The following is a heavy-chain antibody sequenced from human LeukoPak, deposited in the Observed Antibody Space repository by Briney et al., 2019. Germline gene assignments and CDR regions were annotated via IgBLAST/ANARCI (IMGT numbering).Heavy chain of an antibody. Sequence: GGSLRLSCAASGFTFSSYSMNWVRQAPGKGLEWVSSISSSSSYIYYADSVKGRFPISRDNAKNSLYLQMNSLRAEDTAVYYCARDIAYCGGDCYSGYFQHWGQGTLVTVSS. CDR1: GFTFSSYS. V-gene: IGHV3-21*01. CDR2: ISSSSSYI. J-gene: IGHJ1*01. CDR3: ARDIAYCGGDCYSGYFQH. D-gene: IGHD2-21*01.